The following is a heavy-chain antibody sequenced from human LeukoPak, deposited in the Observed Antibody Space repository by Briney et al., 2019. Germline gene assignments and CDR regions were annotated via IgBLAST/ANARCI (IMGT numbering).Heavy chain of an antibody. CDR3: ARDRVRGFDP. V-gene: IGHV3-7*01. CDR2: IKQDGSEK. J-gene: IGHJ5*02. CDR1: GFTFSNFW. Sequence: PGGSLRLSCAASGFTFSNFWMSWVRQTPGKGREWVANIKQDGSEKYYVDSVKGRFTISRDNAKNSLYLQMNSLRAEDTAVYYCARDRVRGFDPWGQGTLVTVSS.